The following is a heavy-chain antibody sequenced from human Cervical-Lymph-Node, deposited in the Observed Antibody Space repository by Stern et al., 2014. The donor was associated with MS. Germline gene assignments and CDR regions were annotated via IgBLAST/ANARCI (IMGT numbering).Heavy chain of an antibody. CDR1: GFNFSSYA. Sequence: VQLVESGGGVVQPGRALRLSCAATGFNFSSYAMQWVRQAPGQGLEWLAVISYDGSKAYYTESVKGRFTVTRDSSKNTLFLQVSSLRPEDTAEYYCARDLVWFGELDWGAMDVWGHGTTVTVSS. D-gene: IGHD3-10*01. CDR2: ISYDGSKA. J-gene: IGHJ6*02. CDR3: ARDLVWFGELDWGAMDV. V-gene: IGHV3-30-3*01.